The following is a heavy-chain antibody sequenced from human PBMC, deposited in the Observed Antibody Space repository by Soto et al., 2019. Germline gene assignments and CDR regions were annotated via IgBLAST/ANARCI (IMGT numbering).Heavy chain of an antibody. D-gene: IGHD6-13*01. CDR1: GFTFHDHA. CDR3: AKDLDRIAAAGTGRYFDY. V-gene: IGHV3-9*01. Sequence: GGSLRLSCTASGFTFHDHAMHWVRQAPGKGLEWVSGIRCNSGTIGYADSVKGRFTISRDNAKNSLYLQMNSLRAEDTAVYYCAKDLDRIAAAGTGRYFDYWGQGTLVTVSS. J-gene: IGHJ4*02. CDR2: IRCNSGTI.